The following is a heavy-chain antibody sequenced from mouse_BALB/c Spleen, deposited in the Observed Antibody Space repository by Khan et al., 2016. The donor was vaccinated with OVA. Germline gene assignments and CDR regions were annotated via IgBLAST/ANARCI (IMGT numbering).Heavy chain of an antibody. CDR3: AIVYGGDFDY. CDR2: ISYSGKT. CDR1: GYSITSDYA. J-gene: IGHJ2*01. D-gene: IGHD1-1*01. Sequence: EVQLQESGPGLVKPSQSLSLTCTVTGYSITSDYAWNWIRQFPGNKLEWMGFISYSGKTTYNPSLNSRISITRDTAKNQFFLQLNSVTTEDTARYYCAIVYGGDFDYWGQGTTLTVSS. V-gene: IGHV3-2*02.